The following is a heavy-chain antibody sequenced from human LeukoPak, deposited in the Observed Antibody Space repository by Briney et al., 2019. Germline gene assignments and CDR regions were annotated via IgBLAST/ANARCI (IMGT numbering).Heavy chain of an antibody. CDR3: ARDRAYYDSSGYYNPDAFDI. CDR1: GFTFSDYY. CDR2: ISSSSSTI. D-gene: IGHD3-22*01. V-gene: IGHV3-11*04. J-gene: IGHJ3*02. Sequence: PGGSLRLSCAASGFTFSDYYMSWIRQAPGKGLEWVSYISSSSSTIYYADSVKGRFTISRDNAKNSLYLQMNSLRAEDTAVYYCARDRAYYDSSGYYNPDAFDIWGQGTMVTVSS.